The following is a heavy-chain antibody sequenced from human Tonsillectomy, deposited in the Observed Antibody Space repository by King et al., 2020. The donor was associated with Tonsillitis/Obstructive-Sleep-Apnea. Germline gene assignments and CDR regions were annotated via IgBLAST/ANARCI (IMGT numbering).Heavy chain of an antibody. D-gene: IGHD4-17*01. Sequence: VQLVESGGGLVQPGGSLRLSCAASGFTFSSYWMHWVRQAPGKGLVWVSRINSDGSSTSYADSVKGRFTISRDNAKNTRYLQMNSLRAEDTAVYYCARDWDDYGDFNFDYWGQGTLVTVSS. CDR2: INSDGSST. CDR1: GFTFSSYW. J-gene: IGHJ4*02. V-gene: IGHV3-74*01. CDR3: ARDWDDYGDFNFDY.